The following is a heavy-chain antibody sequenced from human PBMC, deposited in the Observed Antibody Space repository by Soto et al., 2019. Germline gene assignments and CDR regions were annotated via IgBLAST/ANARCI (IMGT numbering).Heavy chain of an antibody. CDR3: AKGQAPRTAMVNRYFDY. Sequence: EVQLLESGGGLVQPGGSLRLSCAASGFTFSSYAMSWVRQAPGKGLEWVSAISGSGGSTYYADSVKGRFTISRDNSKNSRVLHMNSLRAEDTAVYYCAKGQAPRTAMVNRYFDYGGRGTLVTVSS. CDR2: ISGSGGST. CDR1: GFTFSSYA. V-gene: IGHV3-23*01. J-gene: IGHJ4*02. D-gene: IGHD5-18*01.